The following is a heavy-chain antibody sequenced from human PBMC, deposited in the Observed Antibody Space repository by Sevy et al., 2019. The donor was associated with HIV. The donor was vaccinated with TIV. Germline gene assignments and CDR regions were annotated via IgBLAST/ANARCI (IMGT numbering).Heavy chain of an antibody. CDR3: ARGGGYCGGDCYSIDY. D-gene: IGHD2-21*02. J-gene: IGHJ4*02. V-gene: IGHV3-23*01. Sequence: GGSLRLSCAASGFTFSSYAMSWVRQAPGKGLEWVSGISGSGVGTYYADSVKGRFTVSRDDSKNTLYLQMNSLTPEDTAVYYCARGGGYCGGDCYSIDYWGQGALVTVSS. CDR1: GFTFSSYA. CDR2: ISGSGVGT.